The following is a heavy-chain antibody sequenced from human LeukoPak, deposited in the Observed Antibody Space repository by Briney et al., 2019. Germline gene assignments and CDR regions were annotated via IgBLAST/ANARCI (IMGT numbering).Heavy chain of an antibody. CDR2: ISGDGGST. J-gene: IGHJ4*02. V-gene: IGHV3-43*02. CDR1: GFTFDDYT. D-gene: IGHD3-22*01. Sequence: GGSLRLSCAASGFTFDDYTMHWVRQAPGKGLEWASLISGDGGSTFYADSVKGRFTISRDNSKISLYLQMNSLRTEDTALYYCAKDMHYDSSGYYYVGFDYWGQGTLVTVSS. CDR3: AKDMHYDSSGYYYVGFDY.